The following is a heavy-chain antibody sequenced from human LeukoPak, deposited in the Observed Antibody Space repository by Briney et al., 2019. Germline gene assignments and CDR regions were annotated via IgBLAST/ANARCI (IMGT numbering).Heavy chain of an antibody. J-gene: IGHJ4*02. CDR1: GYTFTSYG. D-gene: IGHD3-10*01. CDR2: IIPIVDVT. CDR3: AREMGDREFYFDY. Sequence: SVKVSCKASGYTFTSYGINWVRQAPGQGLQWVGRIIPIVDVTSYAQNFKGRVTITADESTTTAYMELSSLRSEDTAVYYCAREMGDREFYFDYWGQGTLVTVSS. V-gene: IGHV1-69*04.